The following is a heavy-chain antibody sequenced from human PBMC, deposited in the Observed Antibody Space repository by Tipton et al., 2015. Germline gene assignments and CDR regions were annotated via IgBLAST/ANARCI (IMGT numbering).Heavy chain of an antibody. D-gene: IGHD3-10*01. Sequence: SLRLSCVASGYTFRNYAVNWVRQAPGKGLEWVSGIDKSGATTYFADSVKGRFTVSRDNSKNTMYLQMNGLRAEDTAVYYCAKEGEHYYDSGSYYNLYYFDAWGQGTLVTVSS. CDR3: AKEGEHYYDSGSYYNLYYFDA. J-gene: IGHJ4*02. CDR2: IDKSGATT. V-gene: IGHV3-23*01. CDR1: GYTFRNYA.